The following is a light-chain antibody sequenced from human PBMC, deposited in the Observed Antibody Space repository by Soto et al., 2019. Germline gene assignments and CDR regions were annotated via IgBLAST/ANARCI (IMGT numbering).Light chain of an antibody. Sequence: QSALTQPRSVSGSPGQSVTMSCTGTSSDVGGYNYVSWYQQHPGKAPKLMIYDVTKRPSGVPERFSGSKSGNTASLTISGLQAEDEADYFCSSYSSSSTFYVFGAGTKLTVL. CDR2: DVT. J-gene: IGLJ1*01. V-gene: IGLV2-11*01. CDR1: SSDVGGYNY. CDR3: SSYSSSSTFYV.